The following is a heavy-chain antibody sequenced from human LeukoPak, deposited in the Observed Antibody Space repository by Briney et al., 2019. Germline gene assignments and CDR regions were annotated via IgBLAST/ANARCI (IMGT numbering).Heavy chain of an antibody. CDR1: GGSISSYH. D-gene: IGHD3-3*01. CDR3: ARVSRSWSGYYPYYFDY. CDR2: IYYSGST. J-gene: IGHJ4*02. V-gene: IGHV4-59*01. Sequence: SETLSLTCTVSGGSISSYHWSWIRQPPGKGLEWIGYIYYSGSTNYNPSLKSRVTISVDTSKNQFSLKLSSVTAADTAVYYCARVSRSWSGYYPYYFDYWGQGTLATVSS.